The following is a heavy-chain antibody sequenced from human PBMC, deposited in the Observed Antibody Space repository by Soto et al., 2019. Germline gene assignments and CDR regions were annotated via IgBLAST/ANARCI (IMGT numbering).Heavy chain of an antibody. D-gene: IGHD3-9*01. CDR3: ARGYNVLRYFDWLNWFDP. CDR2: IYYSGST. J-gene: IGHJ5*02. CDR1: GGSVSSGGYY. V-gene: IGHV4-31*03. Sequence: QVQLQESGPGLVKPSQSLSLTYTVSGGSVSSGGYYWSWIRQHPGKGLEWIGYIYYSGSTYYNPSLKSRVTISVDTSKNQFYLKLISVNAADTAVYYCARGYNVLRYFDWLNWFDPWGQGTLVTVSS.